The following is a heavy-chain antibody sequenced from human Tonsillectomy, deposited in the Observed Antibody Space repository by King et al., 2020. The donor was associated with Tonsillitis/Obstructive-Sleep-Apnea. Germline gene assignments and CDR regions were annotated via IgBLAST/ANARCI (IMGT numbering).Heavy chain of an antibody. V-gene: IGHV3-53*04. Sequence: VQLVESGGGLVQPGGSLRLSCAASGFTVSSNYMSWVRQAPGKGLEWVSVIYSGGSTYYADSVEGRFTISRHNSKNTLYLQMNSLRAEDTAVYYCASTTDWYFDLWGRGTLVTVSS. CDR1: GFTVSSNY. J-gene: IGHJ2*01. CDR3: ASTTDWYFDL. D-gene: IGHD1-26*01. CDR2: IYSGGST.